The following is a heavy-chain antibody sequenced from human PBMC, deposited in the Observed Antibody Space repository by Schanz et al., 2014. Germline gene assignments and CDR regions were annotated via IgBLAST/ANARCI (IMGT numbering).Heavy chain of an antibody. CDR1: GYTFSDYD. J-gene: IGHJ2*01. D-gene: IGHD1-26*01. CDR3: VRAASFHFDKEGYYRNWYFDF. V-gene: IGHV1-8*02. CDR2: VNPESGNT. Sequence: QVQLVQSGPEVKKPGASVRVSCETSGYTFSDYDINWVRQAPGQGLEWMGWVNPESGNTGMADTFLGRLSLTRFTSTGTASMELDSLRSEDTAIYYCVRAASFHFDKEGYYRNWYFDFWGRGTLVAVSS.